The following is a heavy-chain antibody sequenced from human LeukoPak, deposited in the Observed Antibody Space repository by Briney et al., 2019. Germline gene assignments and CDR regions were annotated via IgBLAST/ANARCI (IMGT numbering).Heavy chain of an antibody. CDR1: GFTFSSYW. CDR3: ARGLWGIDY. D-gene: IGHD7-27*01. CDR2: ITTDGSTI. Sequence: GGSLRLSCAASGFTFSSYWMHWVRQAPGKGLVWVSQITTDGSTINYADSVRGRFTISRDNAENTLYLEMKSLRAEDTAVYYCARGLWGIDYWGQGALVTVSS. V-gene: IGHV3-74*01. J-gene: IGHJ4*02.